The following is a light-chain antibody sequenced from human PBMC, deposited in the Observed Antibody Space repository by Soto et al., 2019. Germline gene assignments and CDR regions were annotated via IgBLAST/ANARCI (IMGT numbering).Light chain of an antibody. CDR3: HKYAGT. CDR2: AAS. J-gene: IGKJ1*01. V-gene: IGKV1-27*01. Sequence: DIQMTQSPSSLSASVGDRVTITCRASQGISNYLAWYQQKPGKVPKLLIYAASTLQSGVPSRFSGSGSGTDFTLTISSLQPEDVATYYCHKYAGTFGQGTKVEIK. CDR1: QGISNY.